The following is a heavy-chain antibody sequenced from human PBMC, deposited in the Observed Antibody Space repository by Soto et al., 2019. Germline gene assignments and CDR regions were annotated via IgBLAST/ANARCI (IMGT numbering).Heavy chain of an antibody. CDR2: IYYSGRT. CDR1: GGSISSNSYY. Sequence: QLQLQESGPGLVKPSETLSLTCTVSGGSISSNSYYWGWIRQPPGKGLEWIGSIYYSGRTYYNRSLKSRVTISVDTSKNQFSLTLSSVTAADTAVYYCARHKYYYYGGMDVWGQGTTVTVSS. V-gene: IGHV4-39*01. J-gene: IGHJ6*02. CDR3: ARHKYYYYGGMDV.